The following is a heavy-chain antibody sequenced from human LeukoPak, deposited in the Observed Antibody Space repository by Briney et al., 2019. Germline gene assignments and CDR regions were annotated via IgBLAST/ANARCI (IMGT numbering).Heavy chain of an antibody. CDR3: ARISCTGGNCRPYSYYDMDV. V-gene: IGHV3-23*01. J-gene: IGHJ6*02. Sequence: GGSLRLSCAASGFTFSNAWMSWVRQAPGKGLEWVSGISGSGGNTYYADSVKGRFTISRDNSKSTLYLQVNSLRAEDTAVYYCARISCTGGNCRPYSYYDMDVWGQGTTVTVSS. D-gene: IGHD2-15*01. CDR2: ISGSGGNT. CDR1: GFTFSNAW.